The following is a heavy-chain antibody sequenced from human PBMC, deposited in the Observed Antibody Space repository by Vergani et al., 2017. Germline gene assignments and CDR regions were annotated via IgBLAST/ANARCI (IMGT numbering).Heavy chain of an antibody. V-gene: IGHV3-30*01. CDR1: GFTFSSYA. Sequence: VQLLESGGGLVQPGGSLRLSCAASGFTFSSYAMHWVRQAPGKGLEWVAVISYDGSNKYYADSVKGRFTISRDNSKNTLYLQMNSLRAEDTAVYYCARDSELEPNGPGAFDIWGQGTMVTVSS. D-gene: IGHD1-1*01. CDR2: ISYDGSNK. CDR3: ARDSELEPNGPGAFDI. J-gene: IGHJ3*02.